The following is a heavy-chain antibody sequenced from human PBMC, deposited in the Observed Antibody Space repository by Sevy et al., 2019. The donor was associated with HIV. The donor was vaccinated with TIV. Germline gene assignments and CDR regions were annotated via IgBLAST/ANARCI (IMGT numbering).Heavy chain of an antibody. Sequence: SETLSLTCTVSGGSISSYYWSWIRQPPGKGLEWIGYIYYSGSTNYNPSLKSRVTISVDTSKNQFSLKLGSVTAADTAVYYCATLRVTSRYNWNYVDYWGQGTLVTVSS. CDR3: ATLRVTSRYNWNYVDY. D-gene: IGHD1-20*01. V-gene: IGHV4-59*08. CDR1: GGSISSYY. J-gene: IGHJ4*02. CDR2: IYYSGST.